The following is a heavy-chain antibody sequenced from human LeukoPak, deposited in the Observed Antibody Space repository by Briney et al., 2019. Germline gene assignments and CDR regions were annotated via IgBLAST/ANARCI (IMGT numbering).Heavy chain of an antibody. CDR2: INTDGSSA. V-gene: IGHV3-74*01. CDR1: GFTFTTYW. D-gene: IGHD2-21*01. CDR3: ARGDYAFDI. Sequence: PGGALRLSCAASGFTFTTYWMHWVRQAPGKGLVWVSRINTDGSSASYADSVKGRFTISRDTAKNTLYLQMNSLRAEDTAVYYCARGDYAFDIWGQGTMVTASS. J-gene: IGHJ3*02.